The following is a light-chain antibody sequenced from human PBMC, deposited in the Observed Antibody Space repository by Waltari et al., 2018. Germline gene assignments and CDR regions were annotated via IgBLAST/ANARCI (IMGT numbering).Light chain of an antibody. Sequence: EMVMTQSPATLSVSLGERATLSCRASQSVRSRLAWYQQKPGQAPRLLVYDASTRATGVPARFSGSGSGTDFILTISGMQSEDFAVYYCQQYHNWPPGFGPGTKVDIK. CDR1: QSVRSR. CDR2: DAS. V-gene: IGKV3-15*01. CDR3: QQYHNWPPG. J-gene: IGKJ3*01.